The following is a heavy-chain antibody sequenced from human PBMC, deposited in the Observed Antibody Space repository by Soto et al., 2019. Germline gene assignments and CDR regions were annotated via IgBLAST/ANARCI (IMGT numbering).Heavy chain of an antibody. CDR2: TYYRSKWYN. CDR3: ARDCTNGVCYPSYHYGMDV. V-gene: IGHV6-1*01. D-gene: IGHD2-8*01. CDR1: GDSVSSNSAA. Sequence: SQTLSLTCAISGDSVSSNSAAWNWIRQSPSRGLEWLGRTYYRSKWYNDYAVSVKSRITINPDTSKNQFSLQLNSVTPEDTAVYYCARDCTNGVCYPSYHYGMDVWGQGTAVTVSS. J-gene: IGHJ6*02.